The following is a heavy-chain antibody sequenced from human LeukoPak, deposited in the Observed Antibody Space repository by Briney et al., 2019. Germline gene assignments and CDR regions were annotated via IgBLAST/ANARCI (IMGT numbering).Heavy chain of an antibody. J-gene: IGHJ4*02. Sequence: GGSLRLSCAASGFTFTTYAMSWVRQAPGNGLEWVSAIGGSDGNTYYADSVKGRFTISRDNSKNTLYLQMNSLRAEDTALYYCAKEAHYPHMGTYLITLDSWGQGTLVTVSS. CDR2: IGGSDGNT. V-gene: IGHV3-23*01. CDR3: AKEAHYPHMGTYLITLDS. D-gene: IGHD1-1*01. CDR1: GFTFTTYA.